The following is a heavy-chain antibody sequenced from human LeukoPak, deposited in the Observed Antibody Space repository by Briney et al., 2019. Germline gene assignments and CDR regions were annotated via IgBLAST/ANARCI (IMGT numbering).Heavy chain of an antibody. CDR1: GGSISSYY. J-gene: IGHJ5*02. Sequence: SETLSLTCTVSGGSISSYYWSWIRQPAGKGLEWIGRISASGSTNYAPSLRSRVTMSVDTSTKQFSLKLTSVTAADTAVYYCATDTPWFAPGGRGTLVTVPS. D-gene: IGHD5-18*01. CDR3: ATDTPWFAP. V-gene: IGHV4-4*07. CDR2: ISASGST.